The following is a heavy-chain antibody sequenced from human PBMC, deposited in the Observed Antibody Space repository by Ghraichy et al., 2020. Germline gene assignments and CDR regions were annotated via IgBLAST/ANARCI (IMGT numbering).Heavy chain of an antibody. CDR2: IKQDGSEK. D-gene: IGHD2-2*01. V-gene: IGHV3-7*01. Sequence: GGSLRLSCAASGFTFSSYWMSWVRQAPGKGLEWVANIKQDGSEKYYVDSVKGRFTISRDNAKNSLYLQMNSLRAEDTAVYYCAREMVYCSSTSCPQRGYDFWSGWPQFDYWGQGTLVTVSS. CDR3: AREMVYCSSTSCPQRGYDFWSGWPQFDY. J-gene: IGHJ4*02. CDR1: GFTFSSYW.